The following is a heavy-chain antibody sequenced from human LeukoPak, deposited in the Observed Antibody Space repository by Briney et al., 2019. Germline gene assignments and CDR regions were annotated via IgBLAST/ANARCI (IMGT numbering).Heavy chain of an antibody. V-gene: IGHV3-66*01. Sequence: PGGSLRLSCAAFGFTVSSKYMSWVRQAPGKGLEWVSVFYSGGSTYYADSVKGRFTISRDNSKNTLYFQMNSLRAEDTAVYYCARGPGWNYFDYWGQGTLVTVSS. CDR3: ARGPGWNYFDY. CDR1: GFTVSSKY. D-gene: IGHD6-19*01. J-gene: IGHJ4*02. CDR2: FYSGGST.